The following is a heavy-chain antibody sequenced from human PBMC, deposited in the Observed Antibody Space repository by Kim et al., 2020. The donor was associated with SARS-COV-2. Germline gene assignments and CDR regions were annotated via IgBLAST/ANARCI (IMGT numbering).Heavy chain of an antibody. D-gene: IGHD3-9*01. Sequence: SETLSLTFTVSCGSISSGGYYWSWIRQHPGKGLGWIGYIYYSWSTYYNPSLKSRVTISVDTSKNQFSLKLSSVTAADTAVYYCARHGLRYFDWLTKHFDYWGQGTLVTVSS. V-gene: IGHV4-31*03. CDR2: IYYSWST. CDR1: CGSISSGGYY. J-gene: IGHJ4*02. CDR3: ARHGLRYFDWLTKHFDY.